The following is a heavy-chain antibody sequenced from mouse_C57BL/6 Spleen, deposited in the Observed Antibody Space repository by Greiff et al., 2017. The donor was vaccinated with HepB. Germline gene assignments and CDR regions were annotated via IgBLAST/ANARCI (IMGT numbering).Heavy chain of an antibody. CDR3: ARGITTRFAY. CDR2: IYPSDSET. D-gene: IGHD1-1*01. V-gene: IGHV1-61*01. CDR1: GYTFTSYW. J-gene: IGHJ3*01. Sequence: VQLQQSGAELVRPGSSVKLSCKASGYTFTSYWMDWVKQRPGQGLEWIGNIYPSDSETHYNQKFKDKATLTVDKSSSTAYMQLSSLTSEDSAVYYCARGITTRFAYWGQGTLVTVSA.